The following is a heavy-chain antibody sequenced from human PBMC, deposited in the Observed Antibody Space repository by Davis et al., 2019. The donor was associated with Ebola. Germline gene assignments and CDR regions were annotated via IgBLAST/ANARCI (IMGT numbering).Heavy chain of an antibody. J-gene: IGHJ4*02. Sequence: PGGSLRLSCAASGFTFSNYDMSWVRQSPGKGLEWVSRISGDRGSTSYADSVEGRFTISRDNSENTLYLHMNSLRAEDTAVYYCARQQSGSYSLWGQGTLLTVSS. CDR1: GFTFSNYD. CDR3: ARQQSGSYSL. V-gene: IGHV3-23*01. CDR2: ISGDRGST. D-gene: IGHD1-26*01.